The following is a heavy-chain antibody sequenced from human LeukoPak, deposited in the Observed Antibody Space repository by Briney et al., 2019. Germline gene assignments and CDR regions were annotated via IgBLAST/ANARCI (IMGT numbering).Heavy chain of an antibody. CDR1: GFTFSSYA. D-gene: IGHD6-13*01. J-gene: IGHJ5*02. Sequence: GGPLRLSCAASGFTFSSYAVSWVRQAPGKGLEWVSVIYSGGSTYNADSVKGRFTISRDNSKNTLYLQMNSLRAEDTAVYYCARKQVYSSSWSDPWGQGTLDTVSS. CDR2: IYSGGST. V-gene: IGHV3-66*02. CDR3: ARKQVYSSSWSDP.